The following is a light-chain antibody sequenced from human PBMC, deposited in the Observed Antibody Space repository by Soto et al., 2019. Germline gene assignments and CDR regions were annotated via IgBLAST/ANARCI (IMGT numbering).Light chain of an antibody. CDR3: NSHTSSGFRV. V-gene: IGLV2-14*02. CDR1: SRDFGTYNL. Sequence: QSALTQPASVSGSPGQSITISCTGTSRDFGTYNLVSWYQQHPGKVPKLMIYEVSNRPSGVSNRFSGSKSGYTASLTISGLQAEDEADYYCNSHTSSGFRVFGTGTKLTVL. CDR2: EVS. J-gene: IGLJ1*01.